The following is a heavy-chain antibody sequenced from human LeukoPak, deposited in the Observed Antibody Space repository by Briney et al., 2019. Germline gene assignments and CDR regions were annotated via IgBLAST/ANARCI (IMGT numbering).Heavy chain of an antibody. J-gene: IGHJ5*02. V-gene: IGHV6-1*01. CDR1: GDSVSSNSAA. CDR2: TYYRSKWYN. CDR3: AREYRPTWSHARNWFDT. Sequence: SQTLSLTCAISGDSVSSNSAAWNWIRQSPSRGLEWLGRTYYRSKWYNDYAVSVKSRITINPDTSKNQFSLQLNSVTPEDTAVYYCAREYRPTWSHARNWFDTWGQGTLVTVSS. D-gene: IGHD3-3*01.